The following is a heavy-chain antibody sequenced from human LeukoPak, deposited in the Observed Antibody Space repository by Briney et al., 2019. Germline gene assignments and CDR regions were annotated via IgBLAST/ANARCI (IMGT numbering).Heavy chain of an antibody. V-gene: IGHV4-39*01. CDR2: IYYRGNT. J-gene: IGHJ4*02. Sequence: SETLSLTCTVSGDSISSTTYYWGFIRQPPGKGLEWIGSIYYRGNTYYNPSLKSRVPISVDTSNNQFSLKLSSVTAADTAVYYCARLYSGTRPPDYWGQGTLVTVSS. CDR3: ARLYSGTRPPDY. CDR1: GDSISSTTYY. D-gene: IGHD6-6*01.